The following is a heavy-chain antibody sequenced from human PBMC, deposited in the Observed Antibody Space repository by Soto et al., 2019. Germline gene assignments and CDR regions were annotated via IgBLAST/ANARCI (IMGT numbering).Heavy chain of an antibody. V-gene: IGHV3-15*01. CDR1: GFTFSNAW. CDR3: TTTSLIAAHDAFDI. J-gene: IGHJ3*02. D-gene: IGHD6-13*01. Sequence: GGSLRLSCAASGFTFSNAWMSWVRQAPGKGLEWVGRIKSKTDGGTTDYAAPVKGRFTISRDDSKNTLYLQMNSLKTEDTAVYYCTTTSLIAAHDAFDIWGQGTMVTVSS. CDR2: IKSKTDGGTT.